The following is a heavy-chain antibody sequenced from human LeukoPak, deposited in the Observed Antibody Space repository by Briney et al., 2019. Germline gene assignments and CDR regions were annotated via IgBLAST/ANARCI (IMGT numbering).Heavy chain of an antibody. CDR1: GGSISSGGYY. D-gene: IGHD6-6*01. CDR2: IYYSGST. J-gene: IGHJ6*02. CDR3: THSSSRYYYYGMDV. V-gene: IGHV4-31*03. Sequence: SQTLSLTCTVSGGSISSGGYYWRWLRQHPGKGLDWIVYIYYSGSTYYNPSLKSRVTISVETSKNQFSLKLSSVTAADTAVYYCTHSSSRYYYYGMDVWGQGTTVTVSS.